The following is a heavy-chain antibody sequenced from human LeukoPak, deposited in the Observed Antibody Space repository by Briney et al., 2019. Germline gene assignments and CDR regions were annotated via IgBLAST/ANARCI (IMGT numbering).Heavy chain of an antibody. V-gene: IGHV1-2*02. D-gene: IGHD2-15*01. Sequence: GASVKVSCKPSGYTFTGYYIQWVRQAPGQGLEWMGWINPNSGGTNYAPKFQGRVSMTRDTFISTAYMELSRLRSDDTAVYYCARGVVAATFYYYMNVWGKGTTVTVSS. CDR1: GYTFTGYY. CDR2: INPNSGGT. J-gene: IGHJ6*03. CDR3: ARGVVAATFYYYMNV.